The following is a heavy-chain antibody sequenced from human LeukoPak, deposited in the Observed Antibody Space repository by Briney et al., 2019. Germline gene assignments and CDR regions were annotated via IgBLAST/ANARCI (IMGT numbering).Heavy chain of an antibody. J-gene: IGHJ6*02. CDR3: ARDGLAAAGPYYYYGMDV. Sequence: SETLSLTCTVSGGSISSGDYYWSWIRQPPGKGLEWIGYISYSGRTSYYPSLRSRVTISVDTSKNQFSLKLSSVTAADTAVYYCARDGLAAAGPYYYYGMDVWGQGTTVTVSS. CDR1: GGSISSGDYY. D-gene: IGHD6-13*01. V-gene: IGHV4-30-4*01. CDR2: ISYSGRT.